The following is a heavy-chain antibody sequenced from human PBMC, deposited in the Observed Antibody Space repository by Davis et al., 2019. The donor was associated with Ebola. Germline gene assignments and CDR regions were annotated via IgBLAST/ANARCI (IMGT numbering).Heavy chain of an antibody. J-gene: IGHJ6*02. CDR1: GYTFTSYA. CDR2: ISAGIGHT. Sequence: ASVKVSCKASGYTFTSYAMHWVRQAPGQRLEWMGWISAGIGHTGYSQTFQDRVTITTNTSASTAYMEMSSLQFEDTAVYFCAREPPAANHYYYGMDVWGQGTSVTVSS. V-gene: IGHV1-3*01. CDR3: AREPPAANHYYYGMDV. D-gene: IGHD2-2*01.